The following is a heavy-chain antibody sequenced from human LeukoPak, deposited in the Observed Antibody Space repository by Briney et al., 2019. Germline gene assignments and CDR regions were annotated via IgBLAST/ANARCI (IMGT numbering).Heavy chain of an antibody. CDR2: INKDGSA. Sequence: GGSLRLSCAVSGFPFSTFWMTWVRQAPGKGLEWVANINKDGSANEDSVKGRFTISRDNAKNSLYLQMNSLRVEDTAVYYCARDPYDFSGGYAYGAFDMWGQGTMVTVSS. V-gene: IGHV3-7*01. D-gene: IGHD3-16*01. CDR1: GFPFSTFW. J-gene: IGHJ3*02. CDR3: ARDPYDFSGGYAYGAFDM.